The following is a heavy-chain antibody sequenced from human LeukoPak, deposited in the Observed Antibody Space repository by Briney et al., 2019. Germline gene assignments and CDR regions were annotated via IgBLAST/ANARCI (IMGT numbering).Heavy chain of an antibody. CDR1: GFTFSDYY. Sequence: GGSLRLSCAASGFTFSDYYMSWIRQAPGKGLEWVSYISSSGSTIYYADSVKGRFTISRDNAKNSLYLQMNSLRAEDTAVYYCARRYHYYDSSGQYDYWGQGTLVTVSS. V-gene: IGHV3-11*01. D-gene: IGHD3-22*01. CDR3: ARRYHYYDSSGQYDY. J-gene: IGHJ4*02. CDR2: ISSSGSTI.